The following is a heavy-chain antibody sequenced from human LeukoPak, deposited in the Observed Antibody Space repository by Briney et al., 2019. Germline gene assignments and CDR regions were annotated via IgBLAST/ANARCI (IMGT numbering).Heavy chain of an antibody. CDR3: ARDIYYEGSGYTLDY. J-gene: IGHJ4*02. Sequence: PSETLSLTCTVSGASISSYYWSWIRQPAGKGLEWIGRIYASGTTNYNPSLKSRVTMSVDTSKNQFSLNLSSVTAADTAMYYCARDIYYEGSGYTLDYWGQGTLVTVSS. CDR2: IYASGTT. D-gene: IGHD3-22*01. V-gene: IGHV4-4*07. CDR1: GASISSYY.